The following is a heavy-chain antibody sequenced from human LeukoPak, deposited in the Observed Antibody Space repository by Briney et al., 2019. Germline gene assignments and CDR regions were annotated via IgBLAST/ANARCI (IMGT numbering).Heavy chain of an antibody. CDR2: ISYDGSNK. V-gene: IGHV3-30*04. J-gene: IGHJ6*03. Sequence: PGGSLRLSCGASGFSFSSFGMHWVRQAPGKGLQWVAVISYDGSNKYYTDSVKGRFTISRDNSKNTLYLGMNSLRAEDTAVYYCARGVAGVYFYYYMDVWGKGTTVTVSS. CDR1: GFSFSSFG. D-gene: IGHD1-14*01. CDR3: ARGVAGVYFYYYMDV.